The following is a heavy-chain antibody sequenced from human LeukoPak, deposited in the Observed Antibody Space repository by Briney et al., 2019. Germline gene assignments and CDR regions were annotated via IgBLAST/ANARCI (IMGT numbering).Heavy chain of an antibody. CDR1: GYTFTSYG. J-gene: IGHJ4*02. V-gene: IGHV1-18*01. Sequence: ASVKVFCKASGYTFTSYGISWVRQAPGQGLEWMAWISAYNGNTNYAQKLQGRVTMTTDTSTSTAYMDLRSLRSDDTAVYFCAREYDFWSGYLYGGYFDYWGPGTLVTVSS. CDR2: ISAYNGNT. D-gene: IGHD3-3*01. CDR3: AREYDFWSGYLYGGYFDY.